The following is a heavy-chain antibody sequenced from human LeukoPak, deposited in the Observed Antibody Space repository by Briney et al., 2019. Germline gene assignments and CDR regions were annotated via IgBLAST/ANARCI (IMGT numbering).Heavy chain of an antibody. D-gene: IGHD3-10*01. CDR2: IYHTGNT. Sequence: SETLSLTCSVSGYSLSENYYWGWIQQSPGKGLEWIGIIYHTGNTYYNPSLESRVTMSIDTSKDQFSLKLSSVTAADTAVYYCARLEEVYYYGSGSHAEAFDIWGQGTMVTVSS. J-gene: IGHJ3*02. CDR3: ARLEEVYYYGSGSHAEAFDI. CDR1: GYSLSENYY. V-gene: IGHV4-38-2*02.